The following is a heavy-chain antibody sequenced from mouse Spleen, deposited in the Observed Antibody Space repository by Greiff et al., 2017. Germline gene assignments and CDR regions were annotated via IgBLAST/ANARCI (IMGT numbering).Heavy chain of an antibody. CDR2: ISSGGSYT. D-gene: IGHD2-1*01. Sequence: EVHLVESGGGLVKPGGSLKLSCAASGFTFSSYAMSWVRQTPEKRLEWVATISSGGSYTYYPDSVKGRFTISRDNAKNTLYLQMSSLRSEDTAMYYCAREMNYGNPAWFAYWGQGTLVTVSA. CDR3: AREMNYGNPAWFAY. CDR1: GFTFSSYA. J-gene: IGHJ3*01. V-gene: IGHV5-9-3*01.